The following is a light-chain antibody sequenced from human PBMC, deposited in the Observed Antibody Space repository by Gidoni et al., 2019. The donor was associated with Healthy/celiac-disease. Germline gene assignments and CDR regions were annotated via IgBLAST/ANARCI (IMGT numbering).Light chain of an antibody. CDR3: QQSYSTPRT. CDR2: AAS. CDR1: QIISSY. J-gene: IGKJ2*01. Sequence: DIQMTQSPSSLSASVGDRVTITCRASQIISSYLNWYQQKPGKAPKLLIYAASSLQSGVPSRFSGSGSGTYFTLTISSLQPEDFATYYCQQSYSTPRTFGQGTKLEIK. V-gene: IGKV1-39*01.